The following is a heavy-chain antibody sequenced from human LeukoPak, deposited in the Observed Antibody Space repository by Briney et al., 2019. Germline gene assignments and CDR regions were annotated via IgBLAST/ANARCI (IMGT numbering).Heavy chain of an antibody. J-gene: IGHJ6*03. CDR1: GFTFSSYA. D-gene: IGHD6-19*01. V-gene: IGHV3-23*01. CDR2: ISGSGGST. CDR3: AKAIGYSSGWYYYYMDV. Sequence: PGGSLRLSCAASGFTFSSYAMSWVRQAPGKGLEWVSAISGSGGSTYYADSVKGRFTISRDNSKNTLYLQMNSLRAEDTAVYYCAKAIGYSSGWYYYYMDVWGKGTTVTVSS.